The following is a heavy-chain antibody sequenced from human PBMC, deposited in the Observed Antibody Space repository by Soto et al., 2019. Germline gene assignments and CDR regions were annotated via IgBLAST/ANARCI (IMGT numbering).Heavy chain of an antibody. D-gene: IGHD6-13*01. CDR2: INPSGGST. CDR1: GYTFTSFY. Sequence: VASVKVSCKASGYTFTSFYMHWVRQAPGQGLEWMGIINPSGGSTSYAQKFQGRVTVTRDTSTSTVYMELSSLRSEDTAVYYCASSISSSSWYYGVDYWGQGTLVTVSS. CDR3: ASSISSSSWYYGVDY. J-gene: IGHJ4*02. V-gene: IGHV1-46*01.